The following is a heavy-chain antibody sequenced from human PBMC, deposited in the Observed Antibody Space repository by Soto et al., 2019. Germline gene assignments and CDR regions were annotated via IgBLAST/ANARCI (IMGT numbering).Heavy chain of an antibody. Sequence: QVQLVESGGGVVQPGRSLRLSCAASGFTFSSYAMHWVRQAPGKGLEWVAVISYDGSNKYYADSVKGRFTISRDNSKNTLYLQMNSLRAEDTAVYYCARDVGHQLAKNPNFDYWGQGTLVTVSS. J-gene: IGHJ4*02. V-gene: IGHV3-30-3*01. CDR1: GFTFSSYA. CDR3: ARDVGHQLAKNPNFDY. CDR2: ISYDGSNK. D-gene: IGHD6-13*01.